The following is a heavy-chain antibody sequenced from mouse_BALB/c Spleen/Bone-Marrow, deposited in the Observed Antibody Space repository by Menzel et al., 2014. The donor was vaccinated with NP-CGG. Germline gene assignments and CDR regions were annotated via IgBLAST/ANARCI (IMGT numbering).Heavy chain of an antibody. CDR1: GFNTKDTY. Sequence: VQLQQSGAELVKPGASVKLSCTASGFNTKDTYMHWVKQRPEQGLEWIGRIDPANGNTKYDPKFQGKATITADTSSNTAYLQLSSLTSEDTAVYYCARSLYDGYFSRFAYWGQGTLVTVSA. CDR3: ARSLYDGYFSRFAY. V-gene: IGHV14-3*02. CDR2: IDPANGNT. D-gene: IGHD2-3*01. J-gene: IGHJ3*01.